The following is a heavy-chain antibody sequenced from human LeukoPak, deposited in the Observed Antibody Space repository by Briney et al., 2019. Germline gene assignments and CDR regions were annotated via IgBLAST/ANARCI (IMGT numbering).Heavy chain of an antibody. Sequence: ASVKVSCKASGGTFSSYAISWVRQAPGQGLEWMGWISAYNGNTNYAQKLQGRVTMTTDTSTSTAYMELRSLRSDDTAVYYCARDRDYDFWSGYPLDPWGQGTLVTVSS. CDR2: ISAYNGNT. CDR3: ARDRDYDFWSGYPLDP. D-gene: IGHD3-3*01. J-gene: IGHJ5*02. CDR1: GGTFSSYA. V-gene: IGHV1-18*01.